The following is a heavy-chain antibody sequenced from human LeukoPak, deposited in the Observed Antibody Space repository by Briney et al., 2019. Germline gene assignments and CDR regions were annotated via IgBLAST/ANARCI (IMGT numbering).Heavy chain of an antibody. D-gene: IGHD2-2*01. Sequence: GRSLRLSCAASGFTFSSSGIHWVRQAPGKGLEWVAVISYDGSNKYYADSVKGRFTISRDNAKNSLYLQMNSLRAEDTAVYYCAREGMEGYHWGQGTLVTVSS. CDR2: ISYDGSNK. V-gene: IGHV3-30*03. CDR3: AREGMEGYH. CDR1: GFTFSSSG. J-gene: IGHJ4*02.